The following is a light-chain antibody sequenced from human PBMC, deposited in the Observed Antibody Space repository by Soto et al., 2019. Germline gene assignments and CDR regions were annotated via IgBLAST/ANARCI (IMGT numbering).Light chain of an antibody. CDR3: SSYPTNGVVV. Sequence: QSALTQPASVSGSPGQSITISCTGTDSDVGGYNYVSWYQHHPGNAPKVMIYDVTYRPSGVSNRFPGSKSGNTASLTIAGLQAEDEADYYCSSYPTNGVVVFGGGTKLTVL. CDR2: DVT. V-gene: IGLV2-14*03. J-gene: IGLJ2*01. CDR1: DSDVGGYNY.